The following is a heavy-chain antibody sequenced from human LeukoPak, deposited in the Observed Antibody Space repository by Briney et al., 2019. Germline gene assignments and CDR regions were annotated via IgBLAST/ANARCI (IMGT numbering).Heavy chain of an antibody. Sequence: ASVKVSCKASGYTFTGYYIHWVRQAPGQGLAWMGWISPNNGGTKYAQNFRGRVTMTRDTSITTAYMEMSTLRSDDTAMYYCSRGSSLTGNRVPSDYWGQGTLVTVSS. V-gene: IGHV1-2*02. D-gene: IGHD3-9*01. CDR3: SRGSSLTGNRVPSDY. CDR2: ISPNNGGT. J-gene: IGHJ4*02. CDR1: GYTFTGYY.